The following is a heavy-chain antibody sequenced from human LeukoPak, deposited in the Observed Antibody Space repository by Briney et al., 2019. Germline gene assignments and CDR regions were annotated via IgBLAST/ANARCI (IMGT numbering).Heavy chain of an antibody. J-gene: IGHJ5*02. CDR1: GYTFTTQY. D-gene: IGHD2-21*02. Sequence: ASVKVSCKASGYTFTTQYIHWVRQAPGQGLEWMGVINPRSGTTSNGQNFQGRVTMTGDTSTSTVYMELSSLRSDDTAMCYCAREAEADEGEPAIKGLDPWGQGTLVTVSS. CDR2: INPRSGTT. V-gene: IGHV1-46*01. CDR3: AREAEADEGEPAIKGLDP.